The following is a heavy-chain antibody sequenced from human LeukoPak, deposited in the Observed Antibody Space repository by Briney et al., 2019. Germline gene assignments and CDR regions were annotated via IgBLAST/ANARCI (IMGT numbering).Heavy chain of an antibody. Sequence: GRSLRLSCAASGFTFDDYAMHWVRQAPGKGLEWVSGISWNSGSIGYADSVKGRFTISRDNAKNSLYLQMNSLRAEDTAVYFCARAGSFGGDDYWGQGTLVTVSS. CDR1: GFTFDDYA. V-gene: IGHV3-9*01. CDR3: ARAGSFGGDDY. CDR2: ISWNSGSI. D-gene: IGHD1-26*01. J-gene: IGHJ4*02.